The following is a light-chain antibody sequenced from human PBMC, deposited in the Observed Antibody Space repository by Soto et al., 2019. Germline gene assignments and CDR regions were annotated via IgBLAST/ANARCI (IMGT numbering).Light chain of an antibody. V-gene: IGKV1-39*01. CDR1: QSISSY. Sequence: DIQMTQSPSCLSASVGDRVTITCRASQSISSYLNWYQQKPGKAPKLLIYAASSLQSGVPSRFSGSGSGTHFTLTISSLQPEDFATYYCQQSYSTPSITFGGGTKVDIK. J-gene: IGKJ4*01. CDR3: QQSYSTPSIT. CDR2: AAS.